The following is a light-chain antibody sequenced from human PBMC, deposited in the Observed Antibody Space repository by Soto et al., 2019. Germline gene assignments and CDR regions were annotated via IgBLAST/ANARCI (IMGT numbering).Light chain of an antibody. J-gene: IGKJ1*01. Sequence: EIVSTQSPGTLSLSPGERATLSCRATESVVSNYLAWYQLKPGQAPRLLIYDASSRATGIPDRFSGSGSGTDFTLTISRLEPEDFAVYYCQQYGSIPWTFGQGTKVDIK. CDR2: DAS. CDR1: ESVVSNY. V-gene: IGKV3-20*01. CDR3: QQYGSIPWT.